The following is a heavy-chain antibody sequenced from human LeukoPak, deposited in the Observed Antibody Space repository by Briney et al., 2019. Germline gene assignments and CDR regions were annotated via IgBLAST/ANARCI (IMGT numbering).Heavy chain of an antibody. J-gene: IGHJ4*02. CDR2: INPNSTTT. D-gene: IGHD5-18*01. V-gene: IGHV1-2*02. Sequence: ASVNVSCKASGYTFAVYYVHWVRQAPGQGLEWMGWINPNSTTTHYAQKFQGRVTMTRDTSISTAYMELRRLRSDDTATYYCARVRDRMKGYKFDYWGQGTLVTVSS. CDR3: ARVRDRMKGYKFDY. CDR1: GYTFAVYY.